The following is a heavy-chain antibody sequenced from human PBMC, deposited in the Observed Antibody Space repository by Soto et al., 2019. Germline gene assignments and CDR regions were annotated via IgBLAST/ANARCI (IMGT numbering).Heavy chain of an antibody. Sequence: QVQLVQSGAEVKKPGASVKVSCKASGITSTTYAIHWVRQAPGQGLEWMGWINTGNGNTRYSQRFLGRVSLTTDTSASTASMDLSSLTSGDTAVYYCARAISGYVTWGQGTLITVSS. CDR2: INTGNGNT. D-gene: IGHD5-12*01. CDR1: GITSTTYA. V-gene: IGHV1-3*04. J-gene: IGHJ5*02. CDR3: ARAISGYVT.